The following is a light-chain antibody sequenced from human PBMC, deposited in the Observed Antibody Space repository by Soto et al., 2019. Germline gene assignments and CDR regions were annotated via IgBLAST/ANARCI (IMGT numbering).Light chain of an antibody. CDR3: QQYAISWT. CDR1: QSVSSNY. V-gene: IGKV3-20*01. Sequence: EIVLTQSPGTLSLSPGERATLSCRASQSVSSNYLAWYQQRPGQAPRLLMYGASSRATGIPDRSSGSGSGTDFTLTISRLGPEDFAVYYCQQYAISWTFGQGTKVEIK. CDR2: GAS. J-gene: IGKJ1*01.